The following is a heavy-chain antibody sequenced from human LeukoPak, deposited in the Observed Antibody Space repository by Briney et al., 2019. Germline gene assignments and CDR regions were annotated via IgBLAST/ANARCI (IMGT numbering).Heavy chain of an antibody. V-gene: IGHV3-23*01. CDR3: AKELYGNPSGY. J-gene: IGHJ4*02. Sequence: GGSLRLSCAASGFTFSSYWMSWVRQAPGKGLEWVSAISGDGGTISYAASVRGRFTISRDNAKNTLFLQMSSLRAGDTALYYCAKELYGNPSGYWGQGTRVTVSS. CDR2: ISGDGGTI. CDR1: GFTFSSYW. D-gene: IGHD2-8*01.